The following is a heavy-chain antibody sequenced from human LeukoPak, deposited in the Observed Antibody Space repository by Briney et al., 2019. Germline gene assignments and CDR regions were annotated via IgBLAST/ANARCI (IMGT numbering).Heavy chain of an antibody. CDR1: GFNFRDSA. CDR3: AADYGDYVPPSD. CDR2: SSYDGTNR. Sequence: GTSLRLSCAASGFNFRDSAMHWVRQPPGKGLEGVAVSSYDGTNRYYADSVNGRFTISRDNSKNTLFLQMNNLRLEDTAVYYCAADYGDYVPPSDWGQGSLVIVSS. J-gene: IGHJ4*02. D-gene: IGHD4-17*01. V-gene: IGHV3-30*04.